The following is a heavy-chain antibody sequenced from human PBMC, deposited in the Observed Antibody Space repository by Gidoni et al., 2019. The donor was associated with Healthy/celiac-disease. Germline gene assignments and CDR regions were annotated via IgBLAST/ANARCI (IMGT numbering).Heavy chain of an antibody. Sequence: EVQLVESGGGLVNPGGSLSLSCAPSGFPFSRYSMNWVRQAPGKWLEWVSSISSSSSYIYYADSVKGRFTISRDNAKNSLYLQMNSLRAEDTAVYYCARIVVPAAMMGWFDPWGQGTLVTVSS. CDR1: GFPFSRYS. V-gene: IGHV3-21*01. J-gene: IGHJ5*02. CDR2: ISSSSSYI. CDR3: ARIVVPAAMMGWFDP. D-gene: IGHD2-2*01.